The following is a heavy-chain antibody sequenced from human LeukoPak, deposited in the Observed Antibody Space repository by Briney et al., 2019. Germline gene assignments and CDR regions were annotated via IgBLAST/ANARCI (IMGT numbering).Heavy chain of an antibody. CDR3: ASGWYDYFDY. CDR2: SFHTGNT. J-gene: IGHJ4*02. V-gene: IGHV4-38-2*02. D-gene: IGHD6-19*01. CDR1: GYSISSGYY. Sequence: SETLSLTCTVSGYSISSGYYWDWIRQPPGKGLEWIASSFHTGNTHYNPSLKSRVTISVDTSKNQFSLKLSSVTAADTAVYYCASGWYDYFDYWGQGTLVTVSS.